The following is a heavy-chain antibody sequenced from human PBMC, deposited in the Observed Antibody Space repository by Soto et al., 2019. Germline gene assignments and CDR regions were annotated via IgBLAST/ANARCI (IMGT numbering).Heavy chain of an antibody. CDR2: IDPSCGKA. D-gene: IGHD3-10*01. V-gene: IGHV1-46*01. Sequence: GASVKVSCKASGYTFTRDQIHWVRQAPGQGLEWMGMIDPSCGKANYAQKFQGRVTMTRDTSTSTVYMALSSLRSEDTAIYFCGRVMRSLLSITALDTWGQGTLVTLSS. CDR3: GRVMRSLLSITALDT. CDR1: GYTFTRDQ. J-gene: IGHJ5*02.